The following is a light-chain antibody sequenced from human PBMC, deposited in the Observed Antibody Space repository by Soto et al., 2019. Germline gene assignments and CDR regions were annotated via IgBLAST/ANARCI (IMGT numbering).Light chain of an antibody. CDR1: SSDVGGYNY. V-gene: IGLV2-14*01. CDR3: NSYTTSNTRQIV. CDR2: DVS. Sequence: QSALTQPASVSGSPGQSITLSCTGTSSDVGGYNYASWYQQHPGKAPKFMIYDVSNRPSGVSTRFSGSKSGNTASLTISGLQAEDEADYYCNSYTTSNTRQIVFGTGTKVTGL. J-gene: IGLJ1*01.